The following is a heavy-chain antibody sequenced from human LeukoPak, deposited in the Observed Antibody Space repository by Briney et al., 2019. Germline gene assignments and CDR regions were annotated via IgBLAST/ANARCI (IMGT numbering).Heavy chain of an antibody. CDR1: GGSISSSSYY. D-gene: IGHD1-1*01. J-gene: IGHJ4*02. Sequence: PSETLSLTCTVSGGSISSSSYYWGWIRQPPGKGLERIGSIYYSGSTYYNPSLKSRVTISVDTSKNQFSLKLSSVTAADTAVYYCARRGGGNESFDYWGQGTLVTVSS. CDR2: IYYSGST. CDR3: ARRGGGNESFDY. V-gene: IGHV4-39*01.